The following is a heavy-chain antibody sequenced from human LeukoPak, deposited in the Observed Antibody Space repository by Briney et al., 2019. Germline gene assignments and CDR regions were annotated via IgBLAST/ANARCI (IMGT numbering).Heavy chain of an antibody. CDR2: ISYDGSNK. CDR3: ARDGLSIVFYYYYYMDV. V-gene: IGHV3-30-3*01. J-gene: IGHJ6*03. D-gene: IGHD3/OR15-3a*01. Sequence: PGGSLRLSCAASGFTFSSYAMHWVRQAPCKGLEWVAVISYDGSNKYYADSVKGRFTISRDNSKNTLYLQMNSLRAEDTAVYYCARDGLSIVFYYYYYMDVWGKGTTVTVSS. CDR1: GFTFSSYA.